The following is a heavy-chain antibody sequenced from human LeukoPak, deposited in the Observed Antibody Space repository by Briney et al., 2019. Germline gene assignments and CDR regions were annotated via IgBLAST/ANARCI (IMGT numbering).Heavy chain of an antibody. J-gene: IGHJ4*02. CDR1: GGSFSGYY. Sequence: PSETLSLTCAVYGGSFSGYYWSWIRQPPGKGLEWIGEINHSGSTNYNPSLKSRVTISVDTSKNQFSLKLSSVTAADTAVYYCARGSDDSSGYYYRYWGQGTLVTVSS. D-gene: IGHD3-22*01. V-gene: IGHV4-34*01. CDR3: ARGSDDSSGYYYRY. CDR2: INHSGST.